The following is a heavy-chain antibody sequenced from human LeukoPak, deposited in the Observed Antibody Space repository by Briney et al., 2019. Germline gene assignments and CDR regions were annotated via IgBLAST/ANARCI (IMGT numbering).Heavy chain of an antibody. V-gene: IGHV3-49*04. D-gene: IGHD1-26*01. CDR2: IRSKAYGGTT. Sequence: GGSLRLSCTASGFTFGDYAMSWVRQAPGKGLEWVGFIRSKAYGGTTEYAASVKGRFTISRDDSKSIAYLQMNSLKTEDTAVYYCARGLVGVDYYYYYYYMDVWGQRDHGHRLL. CDR1: GFTFGDYA. J-gene: IGHJ6*03. CDR3: ARGLVGVDYYYYYYYMDV.